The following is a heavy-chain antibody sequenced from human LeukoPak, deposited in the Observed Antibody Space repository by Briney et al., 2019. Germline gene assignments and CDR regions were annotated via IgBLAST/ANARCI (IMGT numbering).Heavy chain of an antibody. V-gene: IGHV3-64D*06. CDR3: VKGSAYFYGSGTHFDY. CDR1: GFTFASYA. D-gene: IGHD3-10*01. J-gene: IGHJ4*02. CDR2: IGSSGDNT. Sequence: GGSLRLSCSASGFTFASYAMYWVRQAPGKGLEYVSAIGSSGDNTHYADSVKGRFTISRDNSKNTLYPQMSSLRAEDTAVYYCVKGSAYFYGSGTHFDYWGQGTLVTVSS.